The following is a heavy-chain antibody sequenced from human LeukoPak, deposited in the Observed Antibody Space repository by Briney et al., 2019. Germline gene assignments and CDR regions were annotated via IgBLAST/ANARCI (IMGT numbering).Heavy chain of an antibody. CDR3: ARGDGYCSSTSCYAGPSYGLDV. V-gene: IGHV3-48*03. J-gene: IGHJ6*02. CDR1: GFTFSSYE. D-gene: IGHD2-2*03. CDR2: ISSSGRTI. Sequence: TGGSLRLSCAASGFTFSSYEFNWVRQAPGKGLEWVSYISSSGRTIFYADSVKGRFTISRDNAKNSLYLQMNSLRAEDTAVCHCARGDGYCSSTSCYAGPSYGLDVWGQGTTVTVSS.